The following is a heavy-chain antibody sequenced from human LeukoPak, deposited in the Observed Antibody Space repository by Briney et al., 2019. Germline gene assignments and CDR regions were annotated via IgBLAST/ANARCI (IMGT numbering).Heavy chain of an antibody. CDR2: ITGSGGST. CDR1: GFTFSSYT. J-gene: IGHJ4*02. V-gene: IGHV3-23*01. Sequence: GGSLRLSCAASGFTFSSYTMAWVRQAPGKGLEWVSAITGSGGSTYYADSVKGRFTISRDNSKNTLYLQMNSLRAEDTAVYYCAKKTSYCGGDVYPYYFDDWGQGSLVTVSS. D-gene: IGHD2-21*02. CDR3: AKKTSYCGGDVYPYYFDD.